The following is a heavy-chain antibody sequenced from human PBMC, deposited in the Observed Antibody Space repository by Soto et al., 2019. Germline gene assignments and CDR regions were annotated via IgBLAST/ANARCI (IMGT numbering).Heavy chain of an antibody. Sequence: QVQLVQSGAEVKDPGTSVKVSCKTSGYTFTSAGISWVRQAPGQGLEWMGWISAYNGSTKYAQKVQGRVTMTTDTSTSTAYMELRSLTSDDTAVYYCARDLDGSGSYYTDYWGQGTLVTVAA. CDR2: ISAYNGST. CDR3: ARDLDGSGSYYTDY. J-gene: IGHJ4*02. CDR1: GYTFTSAG. V-gene: IGHV1-18*01. D-gene: IGHD3-10*01.